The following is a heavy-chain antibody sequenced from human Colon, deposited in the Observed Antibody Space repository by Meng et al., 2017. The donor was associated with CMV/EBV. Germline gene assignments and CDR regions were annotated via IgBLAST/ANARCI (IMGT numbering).Heavy chain of an antibody. CDR1: GYTFTGYY. J-gene: IGHJ4*02. Sequence: SVKVSCKASGYTFTGYYMHWVRQAPGQGLEWMGGIIPILGIANYAQKFQGRVTITADKSTSTAYMELSSLRSEDTAVYYCARVVKQLLGGHFDYWGQGTLVTVSS. V-gene: IGHV1-69*10. CDR3: ARVVKQLLGGHFDY. D-gene: IGHD2-2*01. CDR2: IIPILGIA.